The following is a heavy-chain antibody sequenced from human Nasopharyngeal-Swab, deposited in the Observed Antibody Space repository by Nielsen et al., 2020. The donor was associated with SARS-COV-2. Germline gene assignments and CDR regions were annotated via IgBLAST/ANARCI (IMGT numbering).Heavy chain of an antibody. D-gene: IGHD3-10*01. CDR1: GFTFSDHY. J-gene: IGHJ4*02. Sequence: GESLKLSCAASGFTFSDHYMDWVRQAPGKGLEWVGRTRNKANSYTTEYAASVKGRFTISRDDSKNSLYLQMNSLKTEDTAVYYCARAPRRPRGYFDYWGQGTLVTVSS. V-gene: IGHV3-72*01. CDR2: TRNKANSYTT. CDR3: ARAPRRPRGYFDY.